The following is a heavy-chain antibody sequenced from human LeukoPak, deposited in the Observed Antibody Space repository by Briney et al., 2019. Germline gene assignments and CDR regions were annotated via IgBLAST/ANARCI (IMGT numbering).Heavy chain of an antibody. Sequence: ASVKVSCKASGYTFTSYDINWVRQATGQGLEWMGWMNPNSGNTGYAQKFQGRVTMTRNTSISTAYMELSSLRSEDTAVYYCARSYTMTTKCPDYWGQGTLVTVSS. CDR1: GYTFTSYD. V-gene: IGHV1-8*01. CDR3: ARSYTMTTKCPDY. D-gene: IGHD4-17*01. CDR2: MNPNSGNT. J-gene: IGHJ4*02.